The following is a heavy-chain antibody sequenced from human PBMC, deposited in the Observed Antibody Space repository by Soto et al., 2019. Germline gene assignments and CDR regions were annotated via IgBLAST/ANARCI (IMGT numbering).Heavy chain of an antibody. CDR1: GFSFRDYD. CDR3: ARAYLGRLPRRADYYYAMDV. J-gene: IGHJ6*02. Sequence: EVQLVESGGGSVQPGESLRLSCAASGFSFRDYDMHWVRQRKGKGLEWVSALGAARDPYYVGSVKGRFSVSRDNAQNSLFLQMNKLRVDDPAVYFCARAYLGRLPRRADYYYAMDVWGRGTTVTVSS. CDR2: LGAARDP. D-gene: IGHD1-26*01. V-gene: IGHV3-13*05.